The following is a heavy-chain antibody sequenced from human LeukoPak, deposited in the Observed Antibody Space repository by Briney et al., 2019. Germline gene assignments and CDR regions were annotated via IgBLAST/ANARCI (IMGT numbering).Heavy chain of an antibody. J-gene: IGHJ4*02. CDR3: ARDSTLFNN. CDR1: GLAFSSYW. Sequence: PGGSLSLSRAASGLAFSSYWMTWVRQAPGKGLEWVATIKYDGSETYYVDSVSGRFSISRDNAKNPLYLQMNSLRAEDTAVYYCARDSTLFNNWGQGTLVTVSS. CDR2: IKYDGSET. V-gene: IGHV3-7*04. D-gene: IGHD3-10*02.